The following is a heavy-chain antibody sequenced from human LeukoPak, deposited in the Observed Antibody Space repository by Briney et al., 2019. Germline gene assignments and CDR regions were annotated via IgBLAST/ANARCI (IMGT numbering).Heavy chain of an antibody. CDR1: GGSISSSSYY. J-gene: IGHJ4*02. CDR3: ARQRDNALSYFDY. V-gene: IGHV4-39*01. CDR2: IYYSGST. Sequence: KPSEALSLTCTVSGGSISSSSYYWGWIRQPPGKGLEWIGSIYYSGSTYYNPSLKSRVTISADTSKNQFSLKLSSVTAADTAMYYCARQRDNALSYFDYWGQGTLVTVSS. D-gene: IGHD1-14*01.